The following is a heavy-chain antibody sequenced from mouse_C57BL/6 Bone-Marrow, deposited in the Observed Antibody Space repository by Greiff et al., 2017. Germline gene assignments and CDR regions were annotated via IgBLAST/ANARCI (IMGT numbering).Heavy chain of an antibody. CDR2: LSNGGGST. CDR1: GFTFSDYY. V-gene: IGHV5-12*01. J-gene: IGHJ4*01. Sequence: EVKVVESGGGLVQPGGSLKLSCAASGFTFSDYYMYWVRQTPEKRLEWVAYLSNGGGSTYYPDTVKGRFTISRDNAKNTLYLQMSLLKSEDTAMYYGSRHLYDGDYFYAMDYWGQGTSVTVSS. D-gene: IGHD2-3*01. CDR3: SRHLYDGDYFYAMDY.